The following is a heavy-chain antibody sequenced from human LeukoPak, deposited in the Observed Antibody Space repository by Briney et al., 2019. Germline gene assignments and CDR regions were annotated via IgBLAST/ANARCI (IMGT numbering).Heavy chain of an antibody. CDR2: IYYSGST. J-gene: IGHJ6*04. CDR1: CESASSGSYY. V-gene: IGHV4-61*01. Sequence: SETLSLTCTVSCESASSGSYYWSWIRQPPGKGLEWIGYIYYSGSTNYNPSLKSRVTISVDTSKNQFSLKLSSVTAADTAVYYCARETTVTTFNYYYYYGMDVWGKGTTVTVSS. CDR3: ARETTVTTFNYYYYYGMDV. D-gene: IGHD4-17*01.